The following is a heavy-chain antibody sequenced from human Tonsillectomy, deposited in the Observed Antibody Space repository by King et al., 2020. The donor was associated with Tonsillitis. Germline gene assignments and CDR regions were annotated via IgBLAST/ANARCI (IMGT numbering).Heavy chain of an antibody. CDR2: ISSDGSST. CDR1: GFTFSRYW. CDR3: ARGNYNCWCGNNWFDP. V-gene: IGHV3-74*01. J-gene: IGHJ5*02. Sequence: VQLVESGGGLTQPGGSLRLSCAAPGFTFSRYWMHWLGQAPGKGLLGVSRISSDGSSTAYADSVKGRFPIPRDNAKNTLYLQMNSLRAEDTAVYYCARGNYNCWCGNNWFDPWGPGTLVPVS. D-gene: IGHD3-3*01.